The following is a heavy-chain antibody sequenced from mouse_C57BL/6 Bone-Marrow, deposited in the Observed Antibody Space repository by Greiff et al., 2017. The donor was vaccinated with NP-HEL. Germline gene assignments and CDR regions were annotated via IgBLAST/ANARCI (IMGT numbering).Heavy chain of an antibody. J-gene: IGHJ2*01. Sequence: QVQLQQSGAELVRPGTSVKLSCKASGYTFTSYWMHWVKQRPGQGLEWIGVIDPSDSYTNYNQKFKGKATLTVDTSSSTAYMQLSSLTSEDSAVYYCAGWDYWGQGTTLTVSS. CDR2: IDPSDSYT. V-gene: IGHV1-59*01. CDR1: GYTFTSYW. D-gene: IGHD1-1*02. CDR3: AGWDY.